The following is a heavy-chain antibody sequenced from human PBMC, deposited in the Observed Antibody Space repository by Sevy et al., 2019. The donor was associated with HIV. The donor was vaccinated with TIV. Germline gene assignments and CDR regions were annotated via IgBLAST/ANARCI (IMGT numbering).Heavy chain of an antibody. CDR1: GFAFYDYS. CDR3: AREGCTRPHDY. J-gene: IGHJ4*02. CDR2: LSFGCGKI. V-gene: IGHV3-23*01. Sequence: GGSLRLSCAASGFAFYDYSTGWIRQAPGKGLEWVATLSFGCGKINYADSVKGRFTISRDNSKNSFYLQMDNLRVEDTALYYCAREGCTRPHDYWGQGTRVTVSS. D-gene: IGHD2-8*01.